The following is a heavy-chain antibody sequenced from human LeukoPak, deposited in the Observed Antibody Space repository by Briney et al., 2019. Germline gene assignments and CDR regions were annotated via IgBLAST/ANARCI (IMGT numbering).Heavy chain of an antibody. CDR3: AKGTYYYDSSGYYGGYYFDY. CDR1: GLTFSNYG. Sequence: GGSLRLSCVASGLTFSNYGISWVRQAPGKGLEWVSAISSTGGTTYYADSVKGRFTISRDNSKNTLYLQMNSLRAEDTAVYYCAKGTYYYDSSGYYGGYYFDYWGQGTLVTVSS. D-gene: IGHD3-22*01. J-gene: IGHJ4*02. V-gene: IGHV3-23*01. CDR2: ISSTGGTT.